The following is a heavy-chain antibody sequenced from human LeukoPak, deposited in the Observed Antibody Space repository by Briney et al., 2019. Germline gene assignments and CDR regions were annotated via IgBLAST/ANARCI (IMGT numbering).Heavy chain of an antibody. CDR1: GGSISSYY. J-gene: IGHJ4*02. Sequence: SETLSLTCTVSGGSISSYYRSWIRQPPGKGLEWIGYIYYSGSTNYNPSLKSRVTISVDTSKNQFSLKLSSVTAADTAVYYCARGSLRYYYDSSGYYRFLDYFDYWGQGTLVAVSS. D-gene: IGHD3-22*01. CDR3: ARGSLRYYYDSSGYYRFLDYFDY. CDR2: IYYSGST. V-gene: IGHV4-59*01.